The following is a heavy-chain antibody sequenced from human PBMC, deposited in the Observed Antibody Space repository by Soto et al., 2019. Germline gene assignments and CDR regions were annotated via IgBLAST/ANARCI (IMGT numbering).Heavy chain of an antibody. V-gene: IGHV3-64*07. J-gene: IGHJ4*02. Sequence: EVLLMESGGGVVQPGGSLRLSCAASGFTFSSETMFWVRQAPGKGLEHITAISKNGDSTFYADSVKGRFSISRDNSKNTLYLQMGSLRAEDMAVYYCATREGFAYWGQGTLVTVSS. CDR1: GFTFSSET. CDR2: ISKNGDST. CDR3: ATREGFAY.